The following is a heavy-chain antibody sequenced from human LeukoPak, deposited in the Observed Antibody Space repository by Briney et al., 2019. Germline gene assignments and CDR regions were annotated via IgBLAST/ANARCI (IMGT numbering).Heavy chain of an antibody. CDR2: ISSSNNTI. J-gene: IGHJ3*02. CDR1: GFTFSSYT. V-gene: IGHV3-48*01. CDR3: ARGSYCSSTSCYDPI. D-gene: IGHD2-2*01. Sequence: PGGSLRLSCAASGFTFSSYTMNWVRQAPGKGLEWLSYISSSNNTIHYADSVKGRFTISRDNAKNSLYLQMNSLRAEDTAVYYCARGSYCSSTSCYDPIWDQGTMVTVSS.